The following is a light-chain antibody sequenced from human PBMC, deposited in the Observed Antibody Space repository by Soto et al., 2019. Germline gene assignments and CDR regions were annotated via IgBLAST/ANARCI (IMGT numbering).Light chain of an antibody. Sequence: DIQLTQSPSSLSASVGDRVTITCRGSQGVSKYLNWYHQKPGRAPMLLIYSTSNLQHGVPSRFSGNGSGPNFTLTIASLQPEDLGTYYCQKSYSSPWTFGQGTRV. V-gene: IGKV1-39*01. J-gene: IGKJ1*01. CDR2: STS. CDR1: QGVSKY. CDR3: QKSYSSPWT.